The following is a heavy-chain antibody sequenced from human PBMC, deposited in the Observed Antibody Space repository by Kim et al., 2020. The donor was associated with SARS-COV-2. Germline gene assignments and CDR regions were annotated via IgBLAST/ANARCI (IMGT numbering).Heavy chain of an antibody. CDR3: ARGSPHTAMVNWYFDL. V-gene: IGHV1-2*02. CDR1: GYTFTGYY. Sequence: ASVKVSCKASGYTFTGYYMHWVRQAPGQGLEWMGWINPNSGGTNYAQKFQVRVTMTRDTSISTAYMELSRLRSYDTAVYYCARGSPHTAMVNWYFDLWGRGTLVTVSS. CDR2: INPNSGGT. D-gene: IGHD5-18*01. J-gene: IGHJ2*01.